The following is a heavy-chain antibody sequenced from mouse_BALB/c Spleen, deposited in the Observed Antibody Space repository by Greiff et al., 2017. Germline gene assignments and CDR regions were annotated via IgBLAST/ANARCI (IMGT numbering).Heavy chain of an antibody. J-gene: IGHJ1*01. D-gene: IGHD2-14*01. V-gene: IGHV3-2*02. CDR2: ISYSGST. CDR3: SRQVVRLWYWYFDV. Sequence: EVQLVESGPGLVKPSQSLSLTCTVTGYSLTSDYAWTWIRQFPGNKLEWMGYISYSGSTSYNPSLKSRISITRDKSQHQVVLQLNSVNPEDTATYDLSRQVVRLWYWYFDVWGAGTTVTVSS. CDR1: GYSLTSDYA.